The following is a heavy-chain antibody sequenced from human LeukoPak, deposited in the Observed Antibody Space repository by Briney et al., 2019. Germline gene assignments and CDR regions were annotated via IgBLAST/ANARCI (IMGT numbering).Heavy chain of an antibody. Sequence: GGSLRLSCAASGFTFSSYAMSWVRQAPGKGLEWVSSISSSGGSTYYADSVKGRFTISRDNSKNTLYLQMNSLRAEDTAVYYCAKSGSSRFDPWGQGTLVTVSS. CDR2: ISSSGGST. CDR3: AKSGSSRFDP. CDR1: GFTFSSYA. J-gene: IGHJ5*02. D-gene: IGHD3-10*01. V-gene: IGHV3-23*01.